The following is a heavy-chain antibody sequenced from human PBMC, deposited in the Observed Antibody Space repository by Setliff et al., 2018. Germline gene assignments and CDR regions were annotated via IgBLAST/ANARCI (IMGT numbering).Heavy chain of an antibody. J-gene: IGHJ6*02. D-gene: IGHD3-22*01. CDR2: IYYSGST. Sequence: GSLRLSCTASGFTFGDYAMSWVRQAPGKGLEWIGSIYYSGSTNYNPSLKSRVTISVDTSKNQFSLKLSSVTAADTAVYYCARGYGSSGYWSNYYYGMDVWGQGTTVTVSS. V-gene: IGHV4-59*12. CDR1: GFTFGDYA. CDR3: ARGYGSSGYWSNYYYGMDV.